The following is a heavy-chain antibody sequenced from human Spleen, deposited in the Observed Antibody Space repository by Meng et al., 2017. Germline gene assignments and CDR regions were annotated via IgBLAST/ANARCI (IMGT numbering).Heavy chain of an antibody. J-gene: IGHJ4*02. CDR3: ARDSSRYSLLPTILFDY. Sequence: ETLSLTCAASGFTVSSNYMSWVRQAPGKGLEWVSAIYSGVSTYYADSVKGRFTISRHNSKNTLYLQMNSLRAEDTAVYYCARDSSRYSLLPTILFDYCGQGTLVTVSS. CDR2: IYSGVST. V-gene: IGHV3-53*04. D-gene: IGHD2-15*01. CDR1: GFTVSSNY.